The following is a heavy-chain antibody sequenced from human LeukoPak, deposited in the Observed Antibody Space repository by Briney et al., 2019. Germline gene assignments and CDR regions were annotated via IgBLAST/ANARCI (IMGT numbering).Heavy chain of an antibody. CDR1: GYSFTSYW. J-gene: IGHJ3*02. Sequence: GESLKISCKGSGYSFTSYWIGWVRQMPGKGLEWMGIIYPGDSDTRYSPSFQGQVTISADKSISTAYLQWSSLKASDTAMYYCARQDYYDSSGYSPDAFDIWGQGTMVTVSS. D-gene: IGHD3-22*01. V-gene: IGHV5-51*01. CDR2: IYPGDSDT. CDR3: ARQDYYDSSGYSPDAFDI.